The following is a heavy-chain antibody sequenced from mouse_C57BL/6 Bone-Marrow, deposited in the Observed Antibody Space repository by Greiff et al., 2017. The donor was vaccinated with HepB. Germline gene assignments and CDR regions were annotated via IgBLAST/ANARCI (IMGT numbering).Heavy chain of an antibody. CDR2: IRSKSNNYAT. CDR3: VKDYDGGPPWLAY. V-gene: IGHV10-1*01. D-gene: IGHD2-4*01. Sequence: EVQLVESGGGLVQPKGSLKLSCAASGFSFNTYAMNWVRQAPGKGFEWVARIRSKSNNYATYYADSVKDRFTISRDDSESMLYLQMNNLKTEDTAMYYCVKDYDGGPPWLAYWGQGTLVTVSA. CDR1: GFSFNTYA. J-gene: IGHJ3*01.